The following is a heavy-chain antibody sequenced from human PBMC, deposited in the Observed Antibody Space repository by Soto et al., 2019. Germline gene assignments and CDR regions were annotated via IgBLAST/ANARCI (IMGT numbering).Heavy chain of an antibody. CDR2: IYYSGST. J-gene: IGHJ4*02. D-gene: IGHD4-4*01. V-gene: IGHV4-39*07. Sequence: SETLSLTCTVSGGSISSSSYYWGWIRQPPGKGLEWIGSIYYSGSTYYNPSLKSRVTISVDKSKNQFSLKLSSVTAADTAVYYCARGMTTVTTLDYWGQGTLVTVSS. CDR3: ARGMTTVTTLDY. CDR1: GGSISSSSYY.